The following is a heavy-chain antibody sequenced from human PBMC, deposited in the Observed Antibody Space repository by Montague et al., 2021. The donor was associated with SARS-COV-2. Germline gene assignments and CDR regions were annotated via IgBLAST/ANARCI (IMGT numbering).Heavy chain of an antibody. Sequence: SETLSLTCTVSGDSISIYYWSWIRQPPGKGLEWIGYVYYSGSTNYNPSLKSRVTISVDTPKNQFSLKLMSVTAADTAVYYCARGERGAWYNHYFDYWGQGAVVTVSS. D-gene: IGHD6-19*01. V-gene: IGHV4-59*13. J-gene: IGHJ4*02. CDR1: GDSISIYY. CDR2: VYYSGST. CDR3: ARGERGAWYNHYFDY.